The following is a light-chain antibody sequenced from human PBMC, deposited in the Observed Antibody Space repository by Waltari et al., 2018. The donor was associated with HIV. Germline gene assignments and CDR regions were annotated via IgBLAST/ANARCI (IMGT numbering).Light chain of an antibody. CDR2: DNN. J-gene: IGLJ2*01. V-gene: IGLV1-40*01. CDR3: QSYDISLSAYVI. Sequence: QSVLTQPPSVSGASGQRVTISCTGSRSNIGAGYDVHWYQQLPGTAPKLLIYDNNNRPSGVPDRFSGSKSGTSASLAITGLQAEDEAAYYCQSYDISLSAYVIFGGGTKLTVL. CDR1: RSNIGAGYD.